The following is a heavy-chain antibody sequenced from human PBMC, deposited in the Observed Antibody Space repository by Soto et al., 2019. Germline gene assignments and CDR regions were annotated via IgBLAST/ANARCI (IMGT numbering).Heavy chain of an antibody. D-gene: IGHD5-12*01. V-gene: IGHV4-39*01. CDR3: ARHRWVEMATITPGGY. Sequence: QLQLQESGPGLVKPSETLSLTCTVSGGSISSSSYYWGWIRQPPGKGLEWIGSIYYSGSTYYNPSLKSRVTISVDTSKNQFSLKLSSVTAADTAVYYCARHRWVEMATITPGGYWGQGTLVTVSS. CDR2: IYYSGST. CDR1: GGSISSSSYY. J-gene: IGHJ4*02.